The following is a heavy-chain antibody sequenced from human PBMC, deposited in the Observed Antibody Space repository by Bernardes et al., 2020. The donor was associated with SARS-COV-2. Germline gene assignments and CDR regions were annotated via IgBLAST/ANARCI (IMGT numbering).Heavy chain of an antibody. CDR2: IYWDDDK. CDR1: GFSLSTSGVG. J-gene: IGHJ4*02. V-gene: IGHV2-5*02. D-gene: IGHD5-12*01. CDR3: AHSGLLGWLQPFDY. Sequence: SGPTLVKPTQPLTLTCTFSGFSLSTSGVGVGWIRQPPGKALEWLALIYWDDDKRYSPSLKSRLTITKDTSKNQVVLTMTNMDPVDTATYYCAHSGLLGWLQPFDYWGQGTLVTVSS.